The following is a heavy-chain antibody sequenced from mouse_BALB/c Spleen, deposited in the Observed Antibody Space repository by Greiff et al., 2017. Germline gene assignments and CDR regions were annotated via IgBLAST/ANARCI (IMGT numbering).Heavy chain of an antibody. CDR1: GFNIKDYY. J-gene: IGHJ4*01. V-gene: IGHV14-4*02. Sequence: EVQVVESGAELVRSGASVKLSCTASGFNIKDYYMHWVKQRPEQGLEWIGYINPSTGYTEYNQKFKDKATLTADKSSSTAYMQLSSLTSEDSAVYYCARSGDGYYVNYAMDYWGQGTSVTVSS. D-gene: IGHD2-3*01. CDR3: ARSGDGYYVNYAMDY. CDR2: INPSTGYT.